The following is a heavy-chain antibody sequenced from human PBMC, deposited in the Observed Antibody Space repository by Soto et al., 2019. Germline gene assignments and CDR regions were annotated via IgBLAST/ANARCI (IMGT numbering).Heavy chain of an antibody. CDR3: ARNPSGDY. Sequence: EVQLVESGGGLVKPGGSLRLSCAASGFTFSSYSITWVRQAPGKGLEWVSSINSRSSSIYYADSVKGRFTISRDNAKNSLYLQMNSLRAEDTAVYYCARNPSGDYWGQGTLVTVSS. CDR2: INSRSSSI. CDR1: GFTFSSYS. D-gene: IGHD3-10*01. V-gene: IGHV3-21*01. J-gene: IGHJ4*02.